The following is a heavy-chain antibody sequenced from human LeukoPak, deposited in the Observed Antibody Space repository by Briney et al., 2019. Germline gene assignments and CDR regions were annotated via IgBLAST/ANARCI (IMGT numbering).Heavy chain of an antibody. CDR1: GGSISSYY. J-gene: IGHJ4*02. D-gene: IGHD6-19*01. CDR2: IYTSGST. Sequence: PSKTLSLTCTVSGGSISSYYWSWIRQPAGKGLEWIGRIYTSGSTNYNPPLKSRVTISVDTSKNQFSLKLSSVTAADTAVYYCASALRSGWQGLFDYWGQGTLVTVSS. CDR3: ASALRSGWQGLFDY. V-gene: IGHV4-4*07.